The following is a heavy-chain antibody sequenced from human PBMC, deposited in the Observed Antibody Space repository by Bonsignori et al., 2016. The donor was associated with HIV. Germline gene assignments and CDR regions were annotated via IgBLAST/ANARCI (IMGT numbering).Heavy chain of an antibody. Sequence: WVRQAPGQGLEWMGPWISAYNGNTNYAQKLQGRVTMTTDTSTSTAYMELRSLRSDDTAVYYCARGVLRYFDPENYYYYMDVWGKGTTVTVSS. J-gene: IGHJ6*03. CDR3: ARGVLRYFDPENYYYYMDV. CDR2: ISAYNGNT. V-gene: IGHV1-18*01. D-gene: IGHD3-9*01.